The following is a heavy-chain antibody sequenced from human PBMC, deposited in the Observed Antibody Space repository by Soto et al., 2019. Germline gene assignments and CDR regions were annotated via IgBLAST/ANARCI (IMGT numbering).Heavy chain of an antibody. CDR1: GYSIRNGYY. D-gene: IGHD2-21*02. J-gene: IGHJ5*02. CDR3: ARVGPYCGGDCYSPPP. CDR2: IYHSGST. Sequence: PSETLSLTCTVSGYSIRNGYYCGWIRQPPGKGLEWIGTIYHSGSTYYNPSLKNRVTISVDASESHFSLKLSSVTAADTAVYYCARVGPYCGGDCYSPPPWGQGTLVTVSS. V-gene: IGHV4-38-2*02.